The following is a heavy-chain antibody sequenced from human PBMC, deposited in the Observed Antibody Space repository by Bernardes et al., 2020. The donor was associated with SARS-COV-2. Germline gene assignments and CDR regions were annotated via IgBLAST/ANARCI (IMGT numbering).Heavy chain of an antibody. V-gene: IGHV3-66*02. J-gene: IGHJ6*03. CDR1: GFTVSSND. CDR2: VYVGGST. CDR3: ARGLRGFHYMDV. Sequence: GGSLRLSCAASGFTVSSNDMTWVRQAPGKGLEWVSVVYVGGSTHYADSVKGRFTISRDNSNSTVYLQMNSLRADDTAVYYCARGLRGFHYMDVWGKGTTVTVSS.